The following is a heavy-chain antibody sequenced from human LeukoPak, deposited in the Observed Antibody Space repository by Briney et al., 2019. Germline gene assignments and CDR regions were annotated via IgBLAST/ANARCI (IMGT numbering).Heavy chain of an antibody. J-gene: IGHJ4*02. CDR3: AKMGSTPYYDHFDYFDY. D-gene: IGHD3-16*01. CDR1: GLTFSTSA. V-gene: IGHV3-23*01. Sequence: GGSLRLSCGASGLTFSTSAMSWVRQAPGKGLEWISGISGSGVTTYYADSVKGRFTISRDNSENTVYLQMDSLRVEDTALYYCAKMGSTPYYDHFDYFDYWGRGTQVTVSS. CDR2: ISGSGVTT.